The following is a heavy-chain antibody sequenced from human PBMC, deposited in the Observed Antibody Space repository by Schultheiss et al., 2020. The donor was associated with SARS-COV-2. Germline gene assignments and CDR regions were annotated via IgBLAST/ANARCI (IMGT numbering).Heavy chain of an antibody. CDR2: IYYSGST. J-gene: IGHJ4*02. CDR3: ARNPHYGLAQSFDY. Sequence: SETLSLTCTVSGGSISSGSYYWSWIRQPPGKGLEWIGYIYYSGSTNYNPSLKSRVTISEDTSKNQFSLKLSSVTAADTAVYYCARNPHYGLAQSFDYWGQGTLVTVSS. D-gene: IGHD3-10*01. CDR1: GGSISSGSYY. V-gene: IGHV4-61*01.